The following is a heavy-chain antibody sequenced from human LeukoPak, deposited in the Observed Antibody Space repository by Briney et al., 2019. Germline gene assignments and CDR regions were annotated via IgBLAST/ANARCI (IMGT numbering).Heavy chain of an antibody. CDR2: IVVGSGNT. Sequence: GTSVKVSCKASGFTFTSSAMQWVRQARGQRLEWIGWIVVGSGNTNYAQKFQEGVTITRDMSTSTAYMELSSLRSEDTAVYYCAADTLNYDILTGWDAFDIWGQGTMVTVSS. J-gene: IGHJ3*02. D-gene: IGHD3-9*01. CDR1: GFTFTSSA. CDR3: AADTLNYDILTGWDAFDI. V-gene: IGHV1-58*02.